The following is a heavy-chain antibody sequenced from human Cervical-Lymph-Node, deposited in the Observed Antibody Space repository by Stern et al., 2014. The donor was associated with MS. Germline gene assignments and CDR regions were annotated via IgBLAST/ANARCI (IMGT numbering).Heavy chain of an antibody. CDR2: IRGKAKNYAT. V-gene: IGHV3-73*02. CDR3: SPASAI. Sequence: EDQLVESGGGLVQPGGSLKLSCVVSGLSFSDAAVHWVRQASGKGLEWVGRIRGKAKNYATSYAASVKGRFTISRTDSKNTAFLLMNSLKSEDTAVYYCSPASAIWGQGTVVTVSS. J-gene: IGHJ3*02. CDR1: GLSFSDAA.